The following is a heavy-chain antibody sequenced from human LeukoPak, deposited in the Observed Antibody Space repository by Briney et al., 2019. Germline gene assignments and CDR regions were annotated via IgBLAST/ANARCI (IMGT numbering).Heavy chain of an antibody. D-gene: IGHD5-12*01. CDR1: GGTFSSYA. Sequence: ASVKVSCKASGGTFSSYAISWVRQAPGQGLEWMGRIIPILGIANYAQKFQGRVTITADKSTSTAYMELSSLRSEDTAVYYCASDHSGYDWGVWGQGTLVTVSS. V-gene: IGHV1-69*04. J-gene: IGHJ4*02. CDR2: IIPILGIA. CDR3: ASDHSGYDWGV.